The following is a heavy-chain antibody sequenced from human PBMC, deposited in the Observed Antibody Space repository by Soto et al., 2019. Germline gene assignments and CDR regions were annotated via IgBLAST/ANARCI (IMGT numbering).Heavy chain of an antibody. Sequence: SETLSLTCTVSGSSISDYYWSWIRQSPGKWLEWMGYCSHTGGTKYNPSRNSRLTRSANTSKKQLSLRLKSTTAADTAVYYCARGTDWDQGVFDFWGQGLPVIVSS. D-gene: IGHD1-26*01. CDR1: GSSISDYY. V-gene: IGHV4-59*13. CDR3: ARGTDWDQGVFDF. CDR2: CSHTGGT. J-gene: IGHJ4*02.